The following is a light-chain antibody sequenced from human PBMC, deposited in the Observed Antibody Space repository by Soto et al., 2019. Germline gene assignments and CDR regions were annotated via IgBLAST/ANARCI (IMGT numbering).Light chain of an antibody. J-gene: IGKJ1*01. CDR3: QQYGSSPWT. V-gene: IGKV3-20*01. CDR1: QSVSSSY. CDR2: GAS. Sequence: ESVFTQSLCTLSLSPGERATLSCRASQSVSSSYLAWYQQKPGQAPRLLIYGASNRATGIPDRISGSGSGTDFTLTISRLEPEDFAVYYCQQYGSSPWTFGQGTKVDIK.